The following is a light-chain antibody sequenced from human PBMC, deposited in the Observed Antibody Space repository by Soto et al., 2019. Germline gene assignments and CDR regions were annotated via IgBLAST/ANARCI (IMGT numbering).Light chain of an antibody. CDR3: QQRSNWL. CDR1: QSVSSSY. Sequence: EIMLTQYPGTLSLSKGERATLPCRASQSVSSSYLAWYQQKPGQAPRLLIYDASSRATGIPDRFSGSGSGTDFTRTISRLEPEDLAVYYCQQRSNWLFGQGALLEIK. J-gene: IGKJ5*01. V-gene: IGKV3D-20*02. CDR2: DAS.